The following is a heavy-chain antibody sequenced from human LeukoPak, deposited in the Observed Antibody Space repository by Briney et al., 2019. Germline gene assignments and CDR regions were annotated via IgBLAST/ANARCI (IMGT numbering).Heavy chain of an antibody. Sequence: ASVKVFCKTSGYTFIDYWIHWVRQAPGQGLEWMGRININSGGINYAQKFQGRVTMTRATSISTAYMELSRLRFDDTAVYYCARDRDGGVGTMDYWGQGTLVPVSS. CDR1: GYTFIDYW. V-gene: IGHV1-2*06. CDR3: ARDRDGGVGTMDY. J-gene: IGHJ4*02. CDR2: ININSGGI. D-gene: IGHD3-3*01.